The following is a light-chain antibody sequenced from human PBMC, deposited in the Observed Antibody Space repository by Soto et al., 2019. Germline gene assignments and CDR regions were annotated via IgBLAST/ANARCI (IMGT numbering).Light chain of an antibody. CDR3: QQYNTYPLT. Sequence: DIQMTQSHSTLSASVGDRVTITCRASQSISNWLAWYQQKPGKAPKLLIYKASSLESGVPSRFSGSGSGTEFTLTISSLQTDDLATYYCQQYNTYPLTFGGGTKVDIK. CDR2: KAS. CDR1: QSISNW. V-gene: IGKV1-5*03. J-gene: IGKJ4*01.